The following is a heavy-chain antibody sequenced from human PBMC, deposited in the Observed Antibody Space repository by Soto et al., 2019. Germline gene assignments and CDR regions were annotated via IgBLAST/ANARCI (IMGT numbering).Heavy chain of an antibody. V-gene: IGHV3-53*01. D-gene: IGHD2-21*01. J-gene: IGHJ5*02. CDR1: GFTVSNNY. CDR3: ARVMVAILSWFDP. CDR2: IYSGGST. Sequence: LRLSCAASGFTVSNNYMSWVRQAPGKGLEWVSVIYSGGSTYYADSVKGRFTISRDNSKNTLYLQMNSLRAEDTAVYYCARVMVAILSWFDPWGQGTLVTVSS.